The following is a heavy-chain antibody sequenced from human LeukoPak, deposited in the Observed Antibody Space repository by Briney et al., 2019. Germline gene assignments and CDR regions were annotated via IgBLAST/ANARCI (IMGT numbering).Heavy chain of an antibody. V-gene: IGHV3-53*01. CDR1: GFTFSTNY. D-gene: IGHD3-10*01. J-gene: IGHJ2*01. CDR2: LYSGSDT. Sequence: PGGSLRLSCAASGFTFSTNYMNWVRQAPGKGLEWVSTLYSGSDTYYADSVKGRFTISRGSSKNILFLQMNNLRAEDTAVYYCARVGDHFHWYLDLWGRGTLVTVSS. CDR3: ARVGDHFHWYLDL.